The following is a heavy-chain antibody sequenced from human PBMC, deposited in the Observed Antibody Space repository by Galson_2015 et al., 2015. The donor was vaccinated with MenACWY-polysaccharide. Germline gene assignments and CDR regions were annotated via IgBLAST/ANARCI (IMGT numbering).Heavy chain of an antibody. CDR3: ARGGGDYYDSSGDFDY. V-gene: IGHV4-59*01. J-gene: IGHJ4*02. Sequence: ETLSLTCTVSGGSISSYYWSWIRQPPGKGLEWIGYIYYSGSTNYNPSLKSRVTISVDTSKNQFSLKLSSVTAADTAVYYCARGGGDYYDSSGDFDYWGQGTLVTVSS. D-gene: IGHD3-22*01. CDR1: GGSISSYY. CDR2: IYYSGST.